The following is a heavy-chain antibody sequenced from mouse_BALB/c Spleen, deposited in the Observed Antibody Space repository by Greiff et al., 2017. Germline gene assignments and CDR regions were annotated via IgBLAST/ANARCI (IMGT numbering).Heavy chain of an antibody. CDR1: GFTFSSYA. V-gene: IGHV5-6-5*01. CDR3: ARTIYYDYDRYYYAMDY. CDR2: ISSGGST. J-gene: IGHJ4*01. Sequence: EVQRVESGGGLVKPGGSLKLSCAASGFTFSSYAMSWVRQTPEKRLEWVASISSGGSTYYPDSVKGRFTISRDNARNILYLQMSSLRSEDTAMYYCARTIYYDYDRYYYAMDYWGQGTSVTVSS. D-gene: IGHD2-4*01.